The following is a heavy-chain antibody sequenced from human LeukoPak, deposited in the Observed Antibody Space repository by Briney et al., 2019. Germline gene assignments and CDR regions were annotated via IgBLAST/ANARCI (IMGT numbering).Heavy chain of an antibody. CDR1: GFTVSSNY. J-gene: IGHJ4*02. D-gene: IGHD3-16*02. CDR3: GYTNNFYH. Sequence: PGGSLRLSCAASGFTVSSNYMSWVRQAPGKGLEWVSVIYDGGRTYYADSVKGRFTISRDNSKNTLYLQMNSLRAEDTAVYYCGYTNNFYHWGQGALVVVSA. CDR2: IYDGGRT. V-gene: IGHV3-53*01.